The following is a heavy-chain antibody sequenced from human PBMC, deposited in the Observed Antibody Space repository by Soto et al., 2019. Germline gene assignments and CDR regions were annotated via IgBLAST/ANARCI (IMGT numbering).Heavy chain of an antibody. Sequence: QVQLVQSGAEVKKPGASVKVSCKASGYTFTSYAMHWVRQAPGQRLEWMGWINAGNGNTKYSQKFQGRVTITRDTSASTAYMELSRLRSEDTAVYCCARDMGFGLSDYWGQGTLVTVSS. CDR1: GYTFTSYA. J-gene: IGHJ4*02. CDR3: ARDMGFGLSDY. V-gene: IGHV1-3*01. D-gene: IGHD3-10*01. CDR2: INAGNGNT.